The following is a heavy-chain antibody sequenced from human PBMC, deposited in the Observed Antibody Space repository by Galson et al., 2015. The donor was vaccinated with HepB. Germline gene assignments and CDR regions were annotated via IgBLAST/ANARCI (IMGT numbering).Heavy chain of an antibody. V-gene: IGHV3-30-3*01. CDR1: GFSFSSYA. CDR3: ARAYNSGWQIDD. Sequence: SLRLSCAGSGFSFSSYAMHWARQAPGKGLEWVAVISYEGSNEYYADSVRGRFSISRDNSENTLHLQMNSLRAEDTALYYCARAYNSGWQIDDWGQGTLVTVSS. J-gene: IGHJ4*02. D-gene: IGHD6-19*01. CDR2: ISYEGSNE.